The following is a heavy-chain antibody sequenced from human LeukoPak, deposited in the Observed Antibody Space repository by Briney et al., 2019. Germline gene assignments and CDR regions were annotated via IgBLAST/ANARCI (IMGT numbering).Heavy chain of an antibody. CDR2: IYYSGST. CDR1: GGSISSYY. J-gene: IGHJ4*02. CDR3: ARLAGYSYGYHPRFDY. V-gene: IGHV4-59*01. D-gene: IGHD5-18*01. Sequence: PSETLSLTCTVSGGSISSYYWSWIRQPPGKGLEWIGYIYYSGSTNYNPSLKSRVTISVDTSKNQFSLKLSSVTAADTAVYYCARLAGYSYGYHPRFDYWGQGTLVTVSS.